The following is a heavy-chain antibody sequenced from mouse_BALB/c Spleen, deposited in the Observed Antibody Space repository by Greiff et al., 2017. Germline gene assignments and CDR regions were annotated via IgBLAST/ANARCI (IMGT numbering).Heavy chain of an antibody. V-gene: IGHV5-17*02. J-gene: IGHJ2*01. CDR2: ISSGSSTI. Sequence: EVHLVESGGGLVQPGGSRKLSCAASGFTFSSFGMHWVRQAPEKGLEWVAYISSGSSTIYYADTVKGRFTISRDNPKNTLFLQMTSLRSEDTAMYYCARSPYYYGSSPYYFDYWGQGTTLTVSS. CDR1: GFTFSSFG. CDR3: ARSPYYYGSSPYYFDY. D-gene: IGHD1-1*01.